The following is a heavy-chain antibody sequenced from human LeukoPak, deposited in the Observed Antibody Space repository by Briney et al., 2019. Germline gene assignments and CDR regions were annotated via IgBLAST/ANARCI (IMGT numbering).Heavy chain of an antibody. CDR2: IWYDGSNK. CDR3: ARGHGDSSSFDY. Sequence: GGSLRLSCAASGFTFSSYGMHWVRQAPGKGLEWVAVIWYDGSNKYYADSVKGRFTISRDNSKNTLYLQMNSLRAEDTAAYYCARGHGDSSSFDYWGQGTLVTVSS. D-gene: IGHD6-13*01. V-gene: IGHV3-33*01. J-gene: IGHJ4*02. CDR1: GFTFSSYG.